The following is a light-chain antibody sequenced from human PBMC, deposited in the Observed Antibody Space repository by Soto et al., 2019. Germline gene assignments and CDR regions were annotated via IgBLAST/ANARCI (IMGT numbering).Light chain of an antibody. Sequence: QSVLTQSPSASASLGASVKLTCTLSSGHSSYAIAWHQQQPEKGPRYLMKLNSDGSHTKGDGIPDRFSGSSSGAERYLTISSLHSGDEADYYRQTCGPGNWVFGEGTK. CDR1: SGHSSYA. CDR3: QTCGPGNWV. CDR2: LNSDGSH. J-gene: IGLJ3*02. V-gene: IGLV4-69*01.